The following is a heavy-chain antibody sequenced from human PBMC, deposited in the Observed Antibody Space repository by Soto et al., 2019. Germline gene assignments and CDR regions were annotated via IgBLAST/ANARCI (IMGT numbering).Heavy chain of an antibody. Sequence: RSLSLRCLAYGSSFSSQGLPWVRQAPGKGLEWVAVISYDGSNKDYVESVKGRFTISRDNSKNTLYLQINSLRVEDTAVFYCARNSRTTVAGAPDYWGQGT. CDR3: ARNSRTTVAGAPDY. CDR1: GSSFSSQG. V-gene: IGHV3-30*03. CDR2: ISYDGSNK. D-gene: IGHD6-19*01. J-gene: IGHJ4*02.